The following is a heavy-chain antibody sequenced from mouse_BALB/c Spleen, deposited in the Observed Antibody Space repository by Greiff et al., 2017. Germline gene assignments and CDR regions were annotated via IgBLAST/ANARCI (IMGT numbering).Heavy chain of an antibody. J-gene: IGHJ3*01. CDR2: INPYNDGT. Sequence: VQLKESGPELVKPGASVKMSCKASGYTFPSYVMHWVKQKPGQGLEWIGYINPYNDGTKYNEKFKGKATLTSDKSSSTAYMELSSLTSEDSAVYYCARGDYDVGFAYWGQGTLVTVSA. V-gene: IGHV1-14*01. D-gene: IGHD2-4*01. CDR1: GYTFPSYV. CDR3: ARGDYDVGFAY.